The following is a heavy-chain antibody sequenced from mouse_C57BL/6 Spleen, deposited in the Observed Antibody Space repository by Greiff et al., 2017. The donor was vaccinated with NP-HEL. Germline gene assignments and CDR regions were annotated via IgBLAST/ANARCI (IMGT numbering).Heavy chain of an antibody. CDR2: IWRGGST. CDR1: GFSLTSYG. CDR3: AIPNWDYAMDY. V-gene: IGHV2-5*01. Sequence: VKLKESGPGLVQPSQSLSITCTVSGFSLTSYGVHWVRQSPGKGLEWLGVIWRGGSTDYNAAFMSRLSITKDNPKSQVFFNMNSLQADDTAIYYCAIPNWDYAMDYWGQGTSVTVSS. D-gene: IGHD4-1*01. J-gene: IGHJ4*01.